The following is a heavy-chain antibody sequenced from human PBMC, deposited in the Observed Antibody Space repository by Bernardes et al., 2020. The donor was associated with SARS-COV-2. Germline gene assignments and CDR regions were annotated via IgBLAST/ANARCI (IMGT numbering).Heavy chain of an antibody. Sequence: SETLSLTRAVYGGSFRGYYWSWIRQPPGKGLEWIGEIDYSGITNYNPSLKSRVTISLDTSKNQFSLKLGSVTAADTAVYYCARADSREFDHWGQGALVSVSS. D-gene: IGHD2-15*01. CDR2: IDYSGIT. V-gene: IGHV4-34*01. J-gene: IGHJ5*02. CDR1: GGSFRGYY. CDR3: ARADSREFDH.